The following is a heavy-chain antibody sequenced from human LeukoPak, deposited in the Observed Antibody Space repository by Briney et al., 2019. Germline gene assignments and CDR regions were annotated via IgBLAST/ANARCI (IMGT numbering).Heavy chain of an antibody. V-gene: IGHV3-48*04. CDR3: ARPRSFFDYGDYYGMDV. D-gene: IGHD4-17*01. J-gene: IGHJ6*02. CDR1: GFTFSSYS. Sequence: GGSLRLSCAASGFTFSSYSMNWVRQAPGKGLEWVSYISSSSSTIYYADSVKGRFTISRDNAKNSLYLQMNSLRAEDTAVYYCARPRSFFDYGDYYGMDVWGQGTTVTVSS. CDR2: ISSSSSTI.